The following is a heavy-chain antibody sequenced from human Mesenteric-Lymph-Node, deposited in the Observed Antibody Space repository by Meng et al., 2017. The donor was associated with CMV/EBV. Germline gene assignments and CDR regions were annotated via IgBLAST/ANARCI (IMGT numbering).Heavy chain of an antibody. CDR3: ARGDFWSGYYDFDY. CDR2: MNPNSGNT. D-gene: IGHD3-3*01. Sequence: ASVKVSCKASGGTSLTHTISWVRQATGQGLEWMGWMNPNSGNTGYAQKFQGRVTMTRNTSISTAYMELSSLRSEDTAVYYCARGDFWSGYYDFDYWGQGTLVTVSS. CDR1: GGTSLTHT. V-gene: IGHV1-8*01. J-gene: IGHJ4*02.